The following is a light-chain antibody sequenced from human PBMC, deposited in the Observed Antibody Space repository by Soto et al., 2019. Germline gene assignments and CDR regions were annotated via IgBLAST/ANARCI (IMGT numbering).Light chain of an antibody. CDR3: QHYVTSLTT. V-gene: IGKV3-20*01. CDR1: QSVSSN. Sequence: EIVMTQSPATLSVSPGERATLSCRASQSVSSNLAWYQQKPGQAPRLLIYDASSRATGISDRFSGSGSGTDFTLTISRLEPEDFAVYYCQHYVTSLTTFGQGTKVDI. J-gene: IGKJ1*01. CDR2: DAS.